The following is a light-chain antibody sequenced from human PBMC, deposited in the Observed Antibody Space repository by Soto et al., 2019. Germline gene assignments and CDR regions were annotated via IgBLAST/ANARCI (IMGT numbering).Light chain of an antibody. CDR3: QQRSNWPLT. CDR1: QSVSSSY. CDR2: GAS. J-gene: IGKJ4*01. V-gene: IGKV3D-20*02. Sequence: ETVMTQSLGTLSLSPGERATLSCRASQSVSSSYLAWYQQKPGQAPRLLIYGASTRATGVPARFSGSGSGTEFTLTISSLEPEDFAVYYCQQRSNWPLTFGGGTKVEIK.